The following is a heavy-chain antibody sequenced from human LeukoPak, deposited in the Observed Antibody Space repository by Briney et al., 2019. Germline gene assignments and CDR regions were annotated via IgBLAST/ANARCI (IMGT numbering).Heavy chain of an antibody. CDR3: ARGQTTMTN. CDR2: IKQDGSEK. D-gene: IGHD4-17*01. J-gene: IGHJ4*02. Sequence: ETLSLTCTVSGGSISSYYWSWIRRPPGKGLEWVANIKQDGSEKYYVDSVKGRFTISRDNAKNSLYLQMNSLRAEDTAVYFCARGQTTMTNWGQGTLVTVSS. V-gene: IGHV3-7*03. CDR1: GGSISSYY.